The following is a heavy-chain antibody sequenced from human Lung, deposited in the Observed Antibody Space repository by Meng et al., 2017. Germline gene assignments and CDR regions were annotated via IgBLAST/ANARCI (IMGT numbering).Heavy chain of an antibody. J-gene: IGHJ5*02. CDR1: GGSISSSNW. Sequence: QGQLQESGPGLVKPSGTLSLTCAVFGGSISSSNWWSWGRQSPGKGLEWIGEIYHSGRTNYNPSLESRVTISRDKSQNHFSLKVKSVTAADTAVYYCVRGGQDQAYYDFWSGPFDPWGQGTLVTVSS. D-gene: IGHD3-3*01. V-gene: IGHV4-4*02. CDR3: VRGGQDQAYYDFWSGPFDP. CDR2: IYHSGRT.